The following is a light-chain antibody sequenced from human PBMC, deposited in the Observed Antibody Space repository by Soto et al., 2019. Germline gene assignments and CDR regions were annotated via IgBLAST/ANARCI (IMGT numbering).Light chain of an antibody. V-gene: IGKV3-20*01. CDR3: QQYGSSPT. CDR1: QSVSSSY. Sequence: EIVLTQSPGTLSLSPGERATLSCRASQSVSSSYLAWYQQKPGQAPRLLIYGASSRATGIPDRFSGSRSGTDFTLTISRLEPEDVAVYYGQQYGSSPTFGQGTKVEIK. CDR2: GAS. J-gene: IGKJ1*01.